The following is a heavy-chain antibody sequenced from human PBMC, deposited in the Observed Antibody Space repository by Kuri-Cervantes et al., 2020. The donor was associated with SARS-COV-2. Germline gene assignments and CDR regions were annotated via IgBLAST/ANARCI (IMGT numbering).Heavy chain of an antibody. V-gene: IGHV4-34*01. J-gene: IGHJ3*02. Sequence: SETLSLTCAVFGGSFSAYYWNWIRQLPGKGLECIGEINHSGSTYYNPSLGSRVTMSVDTSRNQFSLKLSSVTAADTAVYYCTRCDTAVFRSHAFDIWGQGTLVTVSS. CDR2: INHSGST. CDR3: TRCDTAVFRSHAFDI. D-gene: IGHD2-2*02. CDR1: GGSFSAYY.